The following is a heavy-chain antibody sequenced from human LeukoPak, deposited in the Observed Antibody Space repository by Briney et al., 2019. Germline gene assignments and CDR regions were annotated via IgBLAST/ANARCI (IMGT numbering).Heavy chain of an antibody. V-gene: IGHV4-39*01. D-gene: IGHD3-22*01. CDR1: GGSISSSSYY. Sequence: PSETLSLTCTVSGGSISSSSYYWGWIRQPPGKGLEWIGGIYYSGSTYYNPSLKRRVTISGDTSKNQFSLKLSSVTAADTAVYYCARGVGTYYYDSSGYVGAFDIWGQGTMVTVSS. CDR2: IYYSGST. CDR3: ARGVGTYYYDSSGYVGAFDI. J-gene: IGHJ3*02.